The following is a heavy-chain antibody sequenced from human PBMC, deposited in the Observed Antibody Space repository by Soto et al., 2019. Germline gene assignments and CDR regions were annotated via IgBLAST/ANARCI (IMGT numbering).Heavy chain of an antibody. Sequence: ASETLSLTCTVSGGSISSGGYYWSWIRQHPEKGLEWIGYIYYSGSTYYNPSLKSRVTISVDTSKNQFSLKLSSVTAADTAVYYCARAQSRITIFGVVTGPMDVWGKGTTVTVS. D-gene: IGHD3-3*01. CDR2: IYYSGST. V-gene: IGHV4-31*03. CDR3: ARAQSRITIFGVVTGPMDV. CDR1: GGSISSGGYY. J-gene: IGHJ6*03.